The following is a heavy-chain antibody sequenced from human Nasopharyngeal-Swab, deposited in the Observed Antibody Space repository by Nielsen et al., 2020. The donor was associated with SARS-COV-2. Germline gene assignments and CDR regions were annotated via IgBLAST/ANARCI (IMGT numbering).Heavy chain of an antibody. J-gene: IGHJ6*02. V-gene: IGHV4-34*01. D-gene: IGHD3-10*01. Sequence: WIRQPPGKGLEWIGEINHSGSTNYSPSLKSRVTISVDTSKNQFSLKLSSVTAADTAVYYCARHSNLMVQGVMGGMDVWGQGTTVTVSS. CDR2: INHSGST. CDR3: ARHSNLMVQGVMGGMDV.